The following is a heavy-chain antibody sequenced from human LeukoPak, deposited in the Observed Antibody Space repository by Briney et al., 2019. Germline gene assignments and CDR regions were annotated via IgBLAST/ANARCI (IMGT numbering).Heavy chain of an antibody. D-gene: IGHD6-13*01. Sequence: GGSLRLSCAASGFTFSSYSMDWVRQAPGKGLEWVSYISSSSSTIYYADSVKGRFTISRDNAKNSRYLQMNSLRAEDTAVYYCARDPSSWYYYYMDVWGKGTTVTVSS. CDR2: ISSSSSTI. V-gene: IGHV3-48*01. CDR1: GFTFSSYS. J-gene: IGHJ6*03. CDR3: ARDPSSWYYYYMDV.